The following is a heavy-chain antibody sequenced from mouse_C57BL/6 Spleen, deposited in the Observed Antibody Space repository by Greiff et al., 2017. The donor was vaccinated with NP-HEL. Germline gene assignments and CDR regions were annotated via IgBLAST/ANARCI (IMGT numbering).Heavy chain of an antibody. CDR3: TRGGLYPWFAY. D-gene: IGHD1-1*01. V-gene: IGHV1-15*01. J-gene: IGHJ3*01. CDR1: GYTFTDYE. CDR2: IDPETGGT. Sequence: VQLQQSGAELVRPGASVTLSCKASGYTFTDYEMHWVKQTPVHGLEWIGAIDPETGGTAYNQKFKGKAILTADNSSSTAYMERRSLTSEDSAVYYCTRGGLYPWFAYWGQGTLVTVSA.